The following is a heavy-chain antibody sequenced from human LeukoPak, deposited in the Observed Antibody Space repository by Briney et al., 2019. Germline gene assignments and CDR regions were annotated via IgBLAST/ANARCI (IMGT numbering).Heavy chain of an antibody. J-gene: IGHJ4*02. CDR3: AKAGGIQLWPRLDY. CDR1: GFTFSSYA. V-gene: IGHV3-30*18. CDR2: ISYDGSNE. Sequence: GGSLRLSCSASGFTFSSYAMHWVRQAPGKGLEWVAVISYDGSNEYYADSVKGRFTISRDNSKNTLYLQMNSLRTEDTAVYYCAKAGGIQLWPRLDYWGQGTLVTVSS. D-gene: IGHD5-18*01.